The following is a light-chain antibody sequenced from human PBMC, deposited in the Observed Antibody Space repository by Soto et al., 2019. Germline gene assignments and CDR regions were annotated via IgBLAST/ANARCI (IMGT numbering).Light chain of an antibody. Sequence: SYELTQPPSVSVAPGQTARITCGGNNIGSKSVHWYQQKPGQAPVLVVYDDSDRPSGIPDRFSGSNSGNTATLTISRVEAGDEADYYCQVWDSSSDHLVVFGGGTKLTVL. CDR3: QVWDSSSDHLVV. CDR1: NIGSKS. CDR2: DDS. V-gene: IGLV3-21*02. J-gene: IGLJ2*01.